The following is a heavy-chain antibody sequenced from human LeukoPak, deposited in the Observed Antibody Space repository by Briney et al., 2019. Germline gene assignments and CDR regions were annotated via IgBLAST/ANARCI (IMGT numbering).Heavy chain of an antibody. CDR2: ITSSATT. V-gene: IGHV3-11*04. CDR1: GFTFSDYY. Sequence: GGSLRLSCAASGFTFSDYYMTWIRHAPGKGLEWVSYITSSATTYYADSVKGRFTISRDNAKTSLYLQMNSLRAEDTAVYYCARDLGPHSSSPNSGAFDTWGQGTMVTVSS. CDR3: ARDLGPHSSSPNSGAFDT. J-gene: IGHJ3*02. D-gene: IGHD6-6*01.